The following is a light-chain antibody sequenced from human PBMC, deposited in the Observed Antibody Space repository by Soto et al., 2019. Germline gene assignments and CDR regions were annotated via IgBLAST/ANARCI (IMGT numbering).Light chain of an antibody. CDR2: AAS. Sequence: DIKMTQSPSSLSASIGDRVTITCRASQNIRTYLNWYQQKPGKAPDLLVFAASNLQTGVPSRFSGGGSGTDFTLTISSLQPEDFATYYCQQTYSVLPYTFGQGTKLEIK. V-gene: IGKV1-39*01. CDR1: QNIRTY. J-gene: IGKJ2*01. CDR3: QQTYSVLPYT.